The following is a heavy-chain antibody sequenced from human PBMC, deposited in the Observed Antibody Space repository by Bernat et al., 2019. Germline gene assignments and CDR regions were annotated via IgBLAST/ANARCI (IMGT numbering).Heavy chain of an antibody. V-gene: IGHV3-21*01. CDR1: GFTFSSYS. Sequence: EVQLVESGGGLVKPGGSLRLSCAASGFTFSSYSMNWVRQAPGKGLEWVSSITSSSSYIYYADSVKGRFTISRDNAKNSLYLQMNSLRAEDTAVYYCARDKDYGLDRGAFDIWGQGTMVTVSS. J-gene: IGHJ3*02. D-gene: IGHD4-17*01. CDR2: ITSSSSYI. CDR3: ARDKDYGLDRGAFDI.